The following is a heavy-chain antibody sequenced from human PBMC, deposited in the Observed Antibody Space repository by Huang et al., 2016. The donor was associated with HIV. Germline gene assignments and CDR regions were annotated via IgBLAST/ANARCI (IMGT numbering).Heavy chain of an antibody. J-gene: IGHJ6*03. Sequence: QVQLVESGGGVVQPGRSLRLSCAASRFTFSNYARHWVRQAPGKGLGGGSVISYDGSKKYYADSVKGRFTISRDNSKNTLYLQMNSLRAEDTAVYYCARDLWLRDLYYYYYMDVWGKGTTVTVSS. V-gene: IGHV3-30-3*01. CDR3: ARDLWLRDLYYYYYMDV. D-gene: IGHD5-12*01. CDR1: RFTFSNYA. CDR2: ISYDGSKK.